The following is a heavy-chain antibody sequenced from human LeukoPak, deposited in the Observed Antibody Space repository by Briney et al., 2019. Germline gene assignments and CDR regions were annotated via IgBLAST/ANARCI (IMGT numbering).Heavy chain of an antibody. J-gene: IGHJ3*02. CDR2: FNPIFGSA. D-gene: IGHD3-10*01. CDR3: ARELGRITMVRGVIINGAFDI. V-gene: IGHV1-69*05. CDR1: GDSFGTYG. Sequence: SVKVSCKASGDSFGTYGITWVRQAPGEGLEWMGGFNPIFGSAQYAQKFQGRVTITMDVSARTVYMELSSLRSEDTAVYYCARELGRITMVRGVIINGAFDIWGQGTMVTVSS.